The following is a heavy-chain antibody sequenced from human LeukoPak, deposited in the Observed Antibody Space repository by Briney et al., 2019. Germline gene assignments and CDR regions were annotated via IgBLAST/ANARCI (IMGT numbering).Heavy chain of an antibody. J-gene: IGHJ4*02. V-gene: IGHV3-7*01. CDR3: ARGRFHYDSNGYSPFYH. Sequence: QTGGSLRLSCAASGFTFSSYWMSWVRQAPGKGLEWVANIKQDGSEKYYVDSVKGRFTISRDNAQNSLYLQMSSLRAEDTAVYYCARGRFHYDSNGYSPFYHWGQGTLVTVSS. CDR2: IKQDGSEK. D-gene: IGHD3-22*01. CDR1: GFTFSSYW.